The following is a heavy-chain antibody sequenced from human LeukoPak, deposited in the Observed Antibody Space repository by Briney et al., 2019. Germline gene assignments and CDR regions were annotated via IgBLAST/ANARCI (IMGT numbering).Heavy chain of an antibody. CDR3: AKDHGAVAGPGGFDY. J-gene: IGHJ4*02. CDR1: GFTFSSYG. V-gene: IGHV3-30*18. Sequence: GRSLRLSCAASGFTFSSYGMHWVRQAPGKGLEWVAVIPYDGSNKYYADSVKGRFTISRDNSKNTLYLQMNSLRAEDTAVYYCAKDHGAVAGPGGFDYWGQGTLVTVSS. CDR2: IPYDGSNK. D-gene: IGHD6-19*01.